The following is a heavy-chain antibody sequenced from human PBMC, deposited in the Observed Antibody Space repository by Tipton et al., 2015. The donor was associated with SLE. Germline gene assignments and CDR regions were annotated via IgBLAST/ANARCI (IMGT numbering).Heavy chain of an antibody. Sequence: TLSLTCAVYGGSFSGYYWSWIRQPPGKGLEWIGEINHSGNTNYNPSLKSRVGISVDTSKNQFSLKLTSVTTADTAIYYCARIGPQLWLPSGYYVDCWGQGTLVTVSS. CDR2: INHSGNT. D-gene: IGHD5-24*01. CDR1: GGSFSGYY. J-gene: IGHJ4*02. CDR3: ARIGPQLWLPSGYYVDC. V-gene: IGHV4-34*01.